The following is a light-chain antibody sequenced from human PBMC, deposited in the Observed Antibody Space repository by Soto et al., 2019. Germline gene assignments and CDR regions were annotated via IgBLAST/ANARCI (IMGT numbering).Light chain of an antibody. Sequence: DIQMTQSPSSLSASVGDRVTITCRASQGISIYLAWYQQKPGKVPKLLISAASTLQSGVPSRFSGGGSGTNFTLTISSLQPEDVATYYCQKYNTATWTFGQGTKVEVK. J-gene: IGKJ1*01. V-gene: IGKV1-27*01. CDR2: AAS. CDR1: QGISIY. CDR3: QKYNTATWT.